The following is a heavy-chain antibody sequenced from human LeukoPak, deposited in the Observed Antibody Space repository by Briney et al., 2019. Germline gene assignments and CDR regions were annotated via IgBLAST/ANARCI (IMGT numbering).Heavy chain of an antibody. D-gene: IGHD5-12*01. CDR2: IYYTGST. V-gene: IGHV4-59*08. Sequence: SETLSLTCTVSGGSISGYYWSWIRQPPGKGLEWIGYIYYTGSTNYNPSLKSRVTISVDTSKNQFSLKLSSVTAADTAVYYCAIRGYSGYERFDYWGQGTLVTVSA. J-gene: IGHJ4*02. CDR3: AIRGYSGYERFDY. CDR1: GGSISGYY.